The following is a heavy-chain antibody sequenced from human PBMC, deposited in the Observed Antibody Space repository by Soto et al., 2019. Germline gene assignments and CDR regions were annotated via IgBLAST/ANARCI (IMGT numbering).Heavy chain of an antibody. D-gene: IGHD6-6*01. CDR1: GGSISSNY. J-gene: IGHJ4*02. Sequence: KPSETLSLTCSVSGGSISSNYWSWIRQSPGQGLEWIGNVYYSGSTSYNPSLKSRVTISLDTSKNQFSLKLNSATAADTAMYFCAKVQGVEEPTIFESWGQGTLVTVSS. CDR2: VYYSGST. V-gene: IGHV4-59*01. CDR3: AKVQGVEEPTIFES.